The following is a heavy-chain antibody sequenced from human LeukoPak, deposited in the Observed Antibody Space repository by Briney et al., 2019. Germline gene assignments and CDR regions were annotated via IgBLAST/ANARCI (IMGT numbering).Heavy chain of an antibody. CDR3: ARQGEMPTIKPFDY. J-gene: IGHJ4*02. CDR2: IYYSGST. CDR1: GGSISSYY. Sequence: PSETLFLTCTVSGGSISSYYWSWIRQPPGKGLEWIGYIYYSGSTNYNPSLKSRVTISVDTSKNQFSLKLSSVTAADTAVYYCARQGEMPTIKPFDYWGQGTLVTVSS. V-gene: IGHV4-59*01. D-gene: IGHD5-24*01.